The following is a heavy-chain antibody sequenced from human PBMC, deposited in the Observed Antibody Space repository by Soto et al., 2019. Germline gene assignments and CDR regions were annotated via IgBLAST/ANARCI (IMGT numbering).Heavy chain of an antibody. D-gene: IGHD2-8*01. CDR1: GLTFNSYS. CDR2: IAYDEISK. V-gene: IGHV3-30*04. CDR3: AKGYCTSGSCIYYYGLED. Sequence: PGGSLRLSCVASGLTFNSYSMHWVRQAPWKGLEWVAVIAYDEISKYYIDSVRGRFTISRDNSKNTLFLEMNSLRSEDTAVYFCAKGYCTSGSCIYYYGLEDCGQGNTVTVSS. J-gene: IGHJ6*02.